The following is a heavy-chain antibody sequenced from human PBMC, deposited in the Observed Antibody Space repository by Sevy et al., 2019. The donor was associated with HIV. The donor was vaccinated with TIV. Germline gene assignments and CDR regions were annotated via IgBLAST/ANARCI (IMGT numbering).Heavy chain of an antibody. V-gene: IGHV4-59*11. CDR3: ARGGSSFDY. D-gene: IGHD6-13*01. CDR2: FDYSGSA. J-gene: IGHJ4*02. CDR1: GGSISGHY. Sequence: SLTCAVSGGSISGHYWSWIRQPPGKGLEWIGYFDYSGSANYNPSLKSRVTISVDTSKNQFSLKLKSVTAADTAVYYCARGGSSFDYWGQGALVTVSS.